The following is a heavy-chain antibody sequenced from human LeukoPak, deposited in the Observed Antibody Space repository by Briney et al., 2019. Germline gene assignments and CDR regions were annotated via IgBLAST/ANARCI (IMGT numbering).Heavy chain of an antibody. Sequence: PSGSLRLSCAASGFSVSSYSINWVRQAPGKELQGVSIISSSSSYIYYADSVKGRFTISRDNAKNALYLQMNSLRVEDTAVYYCARDGRCGGDCYASWGQGTLVTVSS. CDR2: ISSSSSYI. J-gene: IGHJ1*01. CDR1: GFSVSSYS. CDR3: ARDGRCGGDCYAS. V-gene: IGHV3-21*01. D-gene: IGHD2-21*02.